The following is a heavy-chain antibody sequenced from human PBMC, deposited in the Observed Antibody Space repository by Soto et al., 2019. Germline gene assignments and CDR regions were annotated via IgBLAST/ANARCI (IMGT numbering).Heavy chain of an antibody. Sequence: GGSLRLSCAASGFTFSNAWMSWVRQAPGKGLEWVGRIKSKTDGGTTDYAAPVKGRFTISRDDSKNTLYLQMNSLKTEDTAVYYCTTAGITTVRGVPPAYYYGMDVWGQGTTVTVSS. V-gene: IGHV3-15*01. CDR1: GFTFSNAW. D-gene: IGHD3-10*01. CDR2: IKSKTDGGTT. J-gene: IGHJ6*02. CDR3: TTAGITTVRGVPPAYYYGMDV.